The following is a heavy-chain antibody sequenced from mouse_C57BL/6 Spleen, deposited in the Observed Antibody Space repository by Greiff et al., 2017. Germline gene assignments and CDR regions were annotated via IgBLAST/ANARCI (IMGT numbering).Heavy chain of an antibody. D-gene: IGHD1-1*01. CDR2: IDPSDSET. CDR1: GYTFTSYW. J-gene: IGHJ1*03. Sequence: QVQLQQPGAELVRPGSSVKLSCKASGYTFTSYWMHWVKQRPIQGLEWIGNIDPSDSETHYNQKFKDKATLTVDKSSSTAYMQLSSLTSEDSAVYYCAGGGSSDWYFDVWGTGTTVTVSS. CDR3: AGGGSSDWYFDV. V-gene: IGHV1-52*01.